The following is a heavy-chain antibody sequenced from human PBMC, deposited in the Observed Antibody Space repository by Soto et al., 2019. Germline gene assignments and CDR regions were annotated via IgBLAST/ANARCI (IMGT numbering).Heavy chain of an antibody. D-gene: IGHD3-3*01. Sequence: GGSLRLSCAASGFTFSSYAMSWVRQAPGKGLEWVSAISGSGGTTYYSDSVKGRFSISRDNSKNTVYLQMNDLRVEDAAEYFCAKDSWAIFGVPAGEYYAMDAWGQGTTVTVSS. J-gene: IGHJ6*02. CDR1: GFTFSSYA. V-gene: IGHV3-23*01. CDR2: ISGSGGTT. CDR3: AKDSWAIFGVPAGEYYAMDA.